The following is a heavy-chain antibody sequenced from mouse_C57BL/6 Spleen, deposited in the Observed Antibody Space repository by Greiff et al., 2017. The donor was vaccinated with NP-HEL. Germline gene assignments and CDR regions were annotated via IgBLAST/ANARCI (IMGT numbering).Heavy chain of an antibody. Sequence: EVKVVESGGGLVKPGGSLKLSCAASGFTFSDYGMHWVRQAPEKGLEWVAYISSGSSTIYYADTVKGRFTISRDNAKNTLFLQMTSLRSEDTAMYYCAREWLGYFDYWGQGTTLTVSS. CDR2: ISSGSSTI. J-gene: IGHJ2*01. CDR1: GFTFSDYG. V-gene: IGHV5-17*01. D-gene: IGHD2-2*01. CDR3: AREWLGYFDY.